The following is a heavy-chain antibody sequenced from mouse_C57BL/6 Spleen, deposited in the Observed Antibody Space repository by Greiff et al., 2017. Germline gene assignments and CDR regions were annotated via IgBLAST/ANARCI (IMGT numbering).Heavy chain of an antibody. CDR2: INPNNGGT. CDR3: ARDYYGSRWYFDV. Sequence: EVQLQQSGPELVKPGASVKMSCKASGYTFTDYNMHWVKQSHGKSLAWIGYINPNNGGTSYNQKFKGKATLTVNKSSSTAYMELRSLTSEDSAVYYCARDYYGSRWYFDVWGTGTTVTVSS. CDR1: GYTFTDYN. V-gene: IGHV1-22*01. D-gene: IGHD1-1*01. J-gene: IGHJ1*03.